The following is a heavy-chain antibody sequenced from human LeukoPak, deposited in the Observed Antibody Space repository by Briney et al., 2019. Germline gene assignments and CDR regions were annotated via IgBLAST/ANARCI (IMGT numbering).Heavy chain of an antibody. CDR1: GGSISSSSYY. CDR2: IYYSGST. V-gene: IGHV4-39*01. CDR3: ARQGVWEKWFGEFQEYYFDY. D-gene: IGHD3-10*01. Sequence: KPSETLSLTCTVSGGSISSSSYYWGWIRQPPGKGLEWIGSIYYSGSTYYNPSLKSRVTISVDTSKNQFSLKLSSVTAADTAVYYCARQGVWEKWFGEFQEYYFDYWGQGTLVTVSS. J-gene: IGHJ4*02.